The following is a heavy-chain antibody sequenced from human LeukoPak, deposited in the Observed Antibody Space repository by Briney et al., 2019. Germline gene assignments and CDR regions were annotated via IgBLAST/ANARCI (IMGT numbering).Heavy chain of an antibody. Sequence: PSETLSLTCTVSGGSISSGYYWGWIRQPPGKGLEWIGSIYHSGSTYYNPSLKSRVTISVDTSKNQFSLKLSSVTAADTAVYYCARARYCSGGSCYALSWFDPWGQGTLVTVSS. V-gene: IGHV4-38-2*02. D-gene: IGHD2-15*01. CDR2: IYHSGST. CDR3: ARARYCSGGSCYALSWFDP. CDR1: GGSISSGYY. J-gene: IGHJ5*02.